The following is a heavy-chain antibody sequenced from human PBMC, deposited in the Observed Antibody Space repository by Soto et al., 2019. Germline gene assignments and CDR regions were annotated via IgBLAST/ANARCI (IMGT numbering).Heavy chain of an antibody. CDR3: ARDYQIWFGELFLDY. CDR1: GFTFSSYG. D-gene: IGHD3-10*01. J-gene: IGHJ4*02. CDR2: IWYDGSNK. Sequence: QVQLVESGGGVVQPGRSLRLSCAASGFTFSSYGMHWVRQAPGKGLEWVAVIWYDGSNKYYADSVKGRFTISRDNSKNTLYLQMNSLRAEDTAVYYCARDYQIWFGELFLDYWGQGTLVTVSS. V-gene: IGHV3-33*01.